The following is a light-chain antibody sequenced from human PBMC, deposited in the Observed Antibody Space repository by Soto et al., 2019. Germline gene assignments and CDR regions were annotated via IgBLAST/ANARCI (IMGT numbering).Light chain of an antibody. CDR1: SSNIGSNT. V-gene: IGLV1-44*01. Sequence: QSVLTQPPSASGTPGQRVTTSCSGSSSNIGSNTVNWYQQLPGTAPKLLIYSNNQRPSGVPDRFSGSKSGTSASLAISGLQSEDEADYYCAAWDDSLNGSWVFGGGTKVTVL. CDR2: SNN. CDR3: AAWDDSLNGSWV. J-gene: IGLJ3*02.